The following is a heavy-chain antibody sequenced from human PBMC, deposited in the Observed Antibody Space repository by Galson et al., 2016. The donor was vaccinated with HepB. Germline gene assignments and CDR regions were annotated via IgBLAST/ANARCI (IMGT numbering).Heavy chain of an antibody. CDR3: ARPPTGDFWSGFYTY. CDR2: IKQDGSEK. V-gene: IGHV3-7*05. Sequence: LRLSCAASGFTFSSYWMNWVRQAPGKGLEWVANIKQDGSEKYYVDSVKGRFTISRDNAKNSLYLQMNSLRAEDTAVYYCARPPTGDFWSGFYTYWGQGTLVIVSS. J-gene: IGHJ4*02. CDR1: GFTFSSYW. D-gene: IGHD3-3*01.